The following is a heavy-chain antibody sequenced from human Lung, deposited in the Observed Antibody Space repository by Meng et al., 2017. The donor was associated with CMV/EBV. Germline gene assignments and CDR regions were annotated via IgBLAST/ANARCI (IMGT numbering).Heavy chain of an antibody. CDR2: INTGSGST. J-gene: IGHJ3*01. CDR1: GYTFTNYF. CDR3: ARDSSGSYYGAVDV. D-gene: IGHD1-26*01. Sequence: ASVKVSXKASGYTFTNYFMHWVRQGPGQGLEWMGVINTGSGSTNYAQKFQGRVTMTRDTSTSTVYMEVSSLRSEDTAVYFCARDSSGSYYGAVDVWRRGPMVTVSS. V-gene: IGHV1-46*01.